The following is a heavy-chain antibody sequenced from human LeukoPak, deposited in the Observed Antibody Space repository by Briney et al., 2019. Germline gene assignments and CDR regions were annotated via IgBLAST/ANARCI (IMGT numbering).Heavy chain of an antibody. CDR1: GYTFTGYY. V-gene: IGHV1-2*02. J-gene: IGHJ6*02. CDR3: ARVLGVGYYYYYGMDV. Sequence: ASVKVFCKASGYTFTGYYMRWVRQAPGQGLEWMGWINPNSGGTNYAQKFQGRVTMTRDTSISTAYMELSRLRSDDTAVYYCARVLGVGYYYYYGMDVWGQGTTVTVSS. CDR2: INPNSGGT.